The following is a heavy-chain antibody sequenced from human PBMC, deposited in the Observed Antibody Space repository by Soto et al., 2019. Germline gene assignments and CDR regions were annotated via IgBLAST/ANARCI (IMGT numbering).Heavy chain of an antibody. D-gene: IGHD1-1*01. J-gene: IGHJ4*02. Sequence: QVQLVQSGPEVRKPGDSVKVSCKASGYTFTNYGINWLRQAPGQGLEWMGWVSAFNGEKTYAQKVTDRIIMTTDTSTSTAYMELRSLRSDDTAVYYCAKGSSTPLSGDSWGQGTLVTVSS. CDR3: AKGSSTPLSGDS. CDR1: GYTFTNYG. CDR2: VSAFNGEK. V-gene: IGHV1-18*01.